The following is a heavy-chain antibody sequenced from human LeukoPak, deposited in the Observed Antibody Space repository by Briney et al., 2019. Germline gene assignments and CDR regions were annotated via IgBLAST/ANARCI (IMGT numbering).Heavy chain of an antibody. CDR1: GYTFTSYA. Sequence: ASVRVSCKASGYTFTSYAMHWVRQAPGQRLEWMGWINAGNGNTKYSQKFQGRVTITRDTSASTAHMELSSLRSEDTAVYYCARGIPPGPIAAAATGDYWGQGTLVTVSS. CDR3: ARGIPPGPIAAAATGDY. D-gene: IGHD6-13*01. CDR2: INAGNGNT. J-gene: IGHJ4*02. V-gene: IGHV1-3*01.